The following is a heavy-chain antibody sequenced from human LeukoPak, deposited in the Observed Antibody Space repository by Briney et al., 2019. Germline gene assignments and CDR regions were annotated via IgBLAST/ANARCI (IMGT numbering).Heavy chain of an antibody. CDR2: IIPIFGTA. Sequence: PVKVSCKASGGTFSSYAISWVRQAPGQGLEWMGGIIPIFGTANYAQKFQGRVTITADESTSTAYMELSSLRSEDTAVYYCARNSSSWPKEGYYYYYGMDVWGQGTTVTVSS. CDR3: ARNSSSWPKEGYYYYYGMDV. CDR1: GGTFSSYA. D-gene: IGHD6-13*01. J-gene: IGHJ6*02. V-gene: IGHV1-69*01.